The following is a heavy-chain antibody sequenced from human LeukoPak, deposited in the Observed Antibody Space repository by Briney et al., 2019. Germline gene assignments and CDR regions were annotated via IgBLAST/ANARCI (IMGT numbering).Heavy chain of an antibody. V-gene: IGHV3-7*01. J-gene: IGHJ4*02. CDR2: IRQDGSEK. Sequence: PGGSLRLSCTASGLTLSPYWMSWVRQAPGKGLERVANIRQDGSEKYYVDSVKGRFTISRDNSKNSLYLQMNSLRAEDTAVYYCARVEDYDFWSGFDYWGQGTLVTVSS. CDR3: ARVEDYDFWSGFDY. D-gene: IGHD3-3*01. CDR1: GLTLSPYW.